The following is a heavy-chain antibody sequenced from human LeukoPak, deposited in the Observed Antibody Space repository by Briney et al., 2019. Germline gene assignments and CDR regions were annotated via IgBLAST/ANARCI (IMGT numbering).Heavy chain of an antibody. CDR2: IYTSGST. J-gene: IGHJ4*02. V-gene: IGHV4-4*07. D-gene: IGHD3-3*01. CDR1: GGSISSYY. Sequence: SETLSLTCTVSGGSISSYYWSWIRQPAGKGLEWIGRIYTSGSTNYNPSLKSRVTMSVDTSKNQFSLKLSSVTAADTAVYYCARDKAIFGVAYFDYWGQGTLVTVSS. CDR3: ARDKAIFGVAYFDY.